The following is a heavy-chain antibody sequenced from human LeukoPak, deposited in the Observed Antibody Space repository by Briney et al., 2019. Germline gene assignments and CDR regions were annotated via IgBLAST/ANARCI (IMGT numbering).Heavy chain of an antibody. J-gene: IGHJ4*02. CDR1: GVTLSSYA. CDR3: ARDGYWCRDY. D-gene: IGHD2-8*02. CDR2: ISSSGSGGNT. Sequence: GGSLRLSCAASGVTLSSYAMSWARQAPGRGLEWVSGISSSGSGGNTYYADSVKGRFTISRDSSKNTLFLHMNTLRAEDTAMYYCARDGYWCRDYWGQGTLVTVSS. V-gene: IGHV3-23*01.